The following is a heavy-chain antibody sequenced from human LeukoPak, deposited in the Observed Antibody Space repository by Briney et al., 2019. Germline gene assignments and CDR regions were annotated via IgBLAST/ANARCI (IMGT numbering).Heavy chain of an antibody. CDR1: WFTLRSYC. Sequence: PWGALRLSCAGSWFTLRSYCMPLVRPGSGQGLEWVAVISYDGSNKYYADPVKGRFTISRDNSKNTLYLQMNSLRAEDTAVYYCAKNSAFDYWGQGTLVTVSS. CDR2: ISYDGSNK. V-gene: IGHV3-30*18. J-gene: IGHJ4*02. CDR3: AKNSAFDY. D-gene: IGHD3-10*01.